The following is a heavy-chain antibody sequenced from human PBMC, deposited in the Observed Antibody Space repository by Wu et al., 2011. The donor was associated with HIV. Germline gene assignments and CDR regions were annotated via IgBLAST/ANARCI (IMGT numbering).Heavy chain of an antibody. CDR3: AKEGDDSSGFDAFDI. D-gene: IGHD3-22*01. CDR2: IIPIFGTT. Sequence: QVQLVQSGAEVKKPGSSVKVSCKTSGGTFRSYGISWVRQAPGQGLEWMGGIIPIFGTTNYAQKFQGRVTITADKSTSTAYMELSSLRSEDTAVHYCAKEGDDSSGFDAFDIWAKGQWSPSL. V-gene: IGHV1-69*14. J-gene: IGHJ3*02. CDR1: GGTFRSYG.